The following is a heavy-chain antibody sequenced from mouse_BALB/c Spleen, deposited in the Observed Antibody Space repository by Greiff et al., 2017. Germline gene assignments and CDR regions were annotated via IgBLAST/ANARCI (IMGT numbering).Heavy chain of an antibody. D-gene: IGHD2-1*01. J-gene: IGHJ4*01. V-gene: IGHV14-3*02. CDR3: ARGSHYDNYWHYAIDY. CDR2: IDPANGNT. Sequence: EVKLQESGAELVKPGASVKLSCTASGFNIQDTYMHWVKQRPEQGLEWIGRIDPANGNTKYDPKFQGKATITADTSSNTDYLQLSSLTSEDTAVYYCARGSHYDNYWHYAIDYWGQGTSVTVSS. CDR1: GFNIQDTY.